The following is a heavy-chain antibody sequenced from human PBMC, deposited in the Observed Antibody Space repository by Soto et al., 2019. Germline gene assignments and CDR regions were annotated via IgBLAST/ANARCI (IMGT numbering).Heavy chain of an antibody. D-gene: IGHD1-26*01. CDR3: ARLGGIVDTGTWIQ. CDR2: IYPGDSDT. J-gene: IGHJ4*02. Sequence: GESLKISCKASGYRFSTYWIGWVRQRPGKGPEWMAIIYPGDSDTRENPSFQGQVTISADKSSNTAHLQWRSLKASDTAIYYCARLGGIVDTGTWIQWGQGT. CDR1: GYRFSTYW. V-gene: IGHV5-51*01.